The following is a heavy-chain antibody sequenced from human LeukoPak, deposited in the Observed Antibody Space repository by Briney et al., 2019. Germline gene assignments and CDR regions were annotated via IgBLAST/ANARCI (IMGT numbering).Heavy chain of an antibody. D-gene: IGHD2-2*01. CDR1: GFTLSSYG. CDR2: IWYDGSNK. Sequence: GGSLRLSCAASGFTLSSYGMHWVRQAPGKGLEWVAVIWYDGSNKYYADSVKGRFTISRENAKNSLYLQMNSLRAEDTAVYYCARGTRRYCSSTSCYGGYYGMDVWGQGTTVTVSS. CDR3: ARGTRRYCSSTSCYGGYYGMDV. V-gene: IGHV3-33*01. J-gene: IGHJ6*02.